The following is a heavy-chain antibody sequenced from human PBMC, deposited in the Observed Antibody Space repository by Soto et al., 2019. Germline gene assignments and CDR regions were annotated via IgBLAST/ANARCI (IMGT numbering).Heavy chain of an antibody. Sequence: QVQLVQSGAEVKKPGASIKVSCKASGYTFTSYYLHWVRQAPGQGLEWMGIINPSGGGTSYAQKFQSRVTMTIDSSTSTVYMELSGLISDDTAVYYCTRDRGTSMITKLFDYWGQGTLVTVSS. D-gene: IGHD3-16*01. J-gene: IGHJ4*02. CDR3: TRDRGTSMITKLFDY. V-gene: IGHV1-46*03. CDR1: GYTFTSYY. CDR2: INPSGGGT.